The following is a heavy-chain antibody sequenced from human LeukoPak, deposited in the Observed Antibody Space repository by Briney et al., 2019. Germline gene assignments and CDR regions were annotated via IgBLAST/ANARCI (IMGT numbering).Heavy chain of an antibody. CDR2: ISSSSSYI. D-gene: IGHD2-15*01. V-gene: IGHV3-21*01. CDR1: GFTFSSYT. CDR3: ARDPTPRYCSGGSCYTHYGMDV. J-gene: IGHJ6*02. Sequence: GGSLRLSCAASGFTFSSYTMNWVRQAPGKGLEWVSSISSSSSYIYYANSVKGRLTISRDNAKNSLYLQMNSLRPEDTAVYYCARDPTPRYCSGGSCYTHYGMDVWGQGTTVTVSS.